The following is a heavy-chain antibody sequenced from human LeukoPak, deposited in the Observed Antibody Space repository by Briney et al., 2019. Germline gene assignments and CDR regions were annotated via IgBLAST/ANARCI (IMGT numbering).Heavy chain of an antibody. CDR3: ATQGGSKDNSDY. J-gene: IGHJ4*02. Sequence: KPSETPSLTCAVYGGSFSDYHWTCIRQPPGKGLEWIGSIYYSGSTYYNPSLKSRVTISVDTSKNQFSLKLSSVTAADTAVYYCATQGGSKDNSDYWGQGTLVTVSS. D-gene: IGHD1-26*01. V-gene: IGHV4-34*01. CDR2: IYYSGST. CDR1: GGSFSDYH.